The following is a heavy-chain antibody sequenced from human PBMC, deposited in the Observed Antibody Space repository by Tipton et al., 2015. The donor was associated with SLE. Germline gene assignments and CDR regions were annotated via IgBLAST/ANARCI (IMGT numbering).Heavy chain of an antibody. J-gene: IGHJ4*02. CDR1: GGTFSSYA. CDR2: IIPIFARA. V-gene: IGHV1-69*01. D-gene: IGHD1-26*01. CDR3: ARDNSGSYWGPFDY. Sequence: QVQLVQSGPEVKKPGSSVKVSCKASGGTFSSYAISWVRQAPGQGLEWMGGIIPIFARAKYAEKFQGRVTITVDQSTTTAYMELSSLRFEDTAVYYCARDNSGSYWGPFDYWGQGILVTVSS.